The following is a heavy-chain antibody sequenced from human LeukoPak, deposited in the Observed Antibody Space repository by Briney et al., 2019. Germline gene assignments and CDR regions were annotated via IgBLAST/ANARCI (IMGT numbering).Heavy chain of an antibody. V-gene: IGHV3-23*01. CDR2: ISGSGGST. CDR1: GFTFSSYA. J-gene: IGHJ3*02. D-gene: IGHD6-19*01. Sequence: GGSLRLSCAASGFTFSSYAMSWVRQAPGKGLEWVSAISGSGGSTSYADSVKGRFTTSRDNSKNTLYLQMNSLRAEDTAVYYCAKPQYSSGWNDAFDIWGQGTMVTVSS. CDR3: AKPQYSSGWNDAFDI.